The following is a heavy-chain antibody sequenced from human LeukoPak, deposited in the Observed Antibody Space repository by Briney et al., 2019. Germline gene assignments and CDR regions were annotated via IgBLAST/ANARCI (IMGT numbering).Heavy chain of an antibody. V-gene: IGHV3-23*01. Sequence: PGGSLRLSCAASGFTFSSYAMSWVRQAPGKGLEWVSVISGSGGSTYYADSVKGRFTISRDNSKNTLYLQMNSLRAEDTAVYYCARDSVTVLTPGNWYFDLWGRGTLVTVSS. CDR3: ARDSVTVLTPGNWYFDL. CDR1: GFTFSSYA. D-gene: IGHD3-9*01. CDR2: ISGSGGST. J-gene: IGHJ2*01.